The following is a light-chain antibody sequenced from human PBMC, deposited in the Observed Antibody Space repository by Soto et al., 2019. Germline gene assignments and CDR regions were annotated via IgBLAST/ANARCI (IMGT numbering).Light chain of an antibody. J-gene: IGLJ1*01. CDR3: CSYAGSYYV. Sequence: QSVLSQPASGSGSPEQSITISCTGTSSDVGNYHFVSWYQQHTGKAPKLIVYEGNKRPSGVSNRFSGSRSGNTASLTISGLQAEDEADYYCCSYAGSYYVFGIGTKVTVL. CDR2: EGN. CDR1: SSDVGNYHF. V-gene: IGLV2-23*01.